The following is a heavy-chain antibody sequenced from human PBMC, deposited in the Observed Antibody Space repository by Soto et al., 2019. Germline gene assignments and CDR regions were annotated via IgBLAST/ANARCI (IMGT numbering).Heavy chain of an antibody. D-gene: IGHD2-15*01. CDR3: ARGRSLNTNMDY. CDR2: ISSSRGYV. Sequence: EVQLVESGGGLVKPGESLRLSCAASGFTFSSYSMNWVRQAPGKGLEWVSSISSSRGYVSYADSVKGRFTISRDNAKNSLYLQMDSLRAEDTAVYDCARGRSLNTNMDYWGQGTLVTVSS. CDR1: GFTFSSYS. J-gene: IGHJ4*02. V-gene: IGHV3-21*01.